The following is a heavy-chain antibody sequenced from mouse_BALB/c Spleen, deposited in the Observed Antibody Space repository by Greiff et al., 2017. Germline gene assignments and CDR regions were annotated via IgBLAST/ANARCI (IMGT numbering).Heavy chain of an antibody. CDR3: ARPLYYYGSAWFAY. Sequence: QVQLKQPGAELVKPGASVKLSCKASGYTFTSYWMHWVKQRPGQGLEWIGEIDPSDSYTNYNQKFKGKATLTVDKSSSTAYMQLSSLTSEDSAVYYCARPLYYYGSAWFAYWGQGTLVTISA. CDR2: IDPSDSYT. J-gene: IGHJ3*01. D-gene: IGHD1-1*01. CDR1: GYTFTSYW. V-gene: IGHV1-69*02.